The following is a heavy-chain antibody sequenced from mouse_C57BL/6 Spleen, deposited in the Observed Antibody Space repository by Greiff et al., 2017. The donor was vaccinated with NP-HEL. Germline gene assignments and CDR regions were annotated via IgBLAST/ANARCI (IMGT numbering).Heavy chain of an antibody. V-gene: IGHV3-6*01. D-gene: IGHD4-1*02. CDR2: ISYDGSN. Sequence: ESGPGLVKPSQSLSLTCSVTGYSITSGYYWNWIRQFPGNKLEWMGYISYDGSNNYNPSLKNRISITRDTSKNQFFLKLNSVTTEDTATYYCARDPTGTGYYAMDYWGQGTSVTVSS. CDR1: GYSITSGYY. CDR3: ARDPTGTGYYAMDY. J-gene: IGHJ4*01.